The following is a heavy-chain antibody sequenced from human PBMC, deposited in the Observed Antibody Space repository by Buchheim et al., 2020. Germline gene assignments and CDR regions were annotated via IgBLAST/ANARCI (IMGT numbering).Heavy chain of an antibody. V-gene: IGHV3-48*01. D-gene: IGHD5-12*01. Sequence: EVQLVESGGGLVQPGGSLRLSCAASGFTFSSYSMNWVRQAPGKGLEWVSYISSSSSTIYYADSVKGRFTISRDNAKKSLYLQMNSLRAEDTAVYYCARDLGLVLVATQDFDYWGQGTL. J-gene: IGHJ4*02. CDR1: GFTFSSYS. CDR2: ISSSSSTI. CDR3: ARDLGLVLVATQDFDY.